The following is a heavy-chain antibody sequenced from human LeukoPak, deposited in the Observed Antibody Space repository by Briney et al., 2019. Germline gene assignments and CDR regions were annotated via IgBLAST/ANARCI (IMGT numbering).Heavy chain of an antibody. J-gene: IGHJ4*02. CDR1: GFTFSSYA. Sequence: GGSLRLSCAASGFTFSSYAMHWVRQAPGKGLEWVSGISWNSGTTGYADSVKGRFTISRDNAKNSLYLQMNSLRAEDTALYYCAKDIGSQWLVRGRPDYWGQGTLVTVSS. CDR3: AKDIGSQWLVRGRPDY. D-gene: IGHD6-19*01. CDR2: ISWNSGTT. V-gene: IGHV3-9*01.